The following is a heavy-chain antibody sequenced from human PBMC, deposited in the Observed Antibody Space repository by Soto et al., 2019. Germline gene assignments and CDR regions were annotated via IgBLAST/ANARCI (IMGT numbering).Heavy chain of an antibody. D-gene: IGHD6-6*01. V-gene: IGHV4-39*01. CDR2: IYYSGRT. CDR1: GGPITSGSYY. Sequence: QLQLQESGPGLVKPSETLSLTCTVSGGPITSGSYYWGWIRQPPGKGLEWIGSIYYSGRTCYKPSLRSRVTISIDTSRNQCSLKVNSVTAADTAVYYCARQASEGYSSSPFRFWGQGTLVTVSS. J-gene: IGHJ1*01. CDR3: ARQASEGYSSSPFRF.